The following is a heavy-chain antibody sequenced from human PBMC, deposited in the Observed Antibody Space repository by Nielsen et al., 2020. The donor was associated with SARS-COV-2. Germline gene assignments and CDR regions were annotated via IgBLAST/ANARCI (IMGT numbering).Heavy chain of an antibody. Sequence: SVKVSCKASGGTFSSYAISWVRQAPGQRLEWMGGIIPIFGTANYAQKFQGRVTMTEDTSTDTAYMELSSLRSEDTAVYYCATDDPTASNPEFDYWGQGTLVTVSS. CDR3: ATDDPTASNPEFDY. V-gene: IGHV1-69*06. CDR2: IIPIFGTA. J-gene: IGHJ4*02. D-gene: IGHD6-6*01. CDR1: GGTFSSYA.